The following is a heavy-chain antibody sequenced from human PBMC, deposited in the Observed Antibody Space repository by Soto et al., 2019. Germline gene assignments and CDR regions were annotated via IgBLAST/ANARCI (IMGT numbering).Heavy chain of an antibody. J-gene: IGHJ4*02. Sequence: GGSLRLSCTVSGFAFNNYGINWVRQAPGKGLEWVSSISKSDYTYYSDSVKGRFTISRDNAKNSVSLQMNNLRVEDTAVYYCAREDSIIIPAVSDFWGPGTLVTVYS. CDR2: ISKSDYT. CDR3: AREDSIIIPAVSDF. D-gene: IGHD2-2*01. V-gene: IGHV3-21*01. CDR1: GFAFNNYG.